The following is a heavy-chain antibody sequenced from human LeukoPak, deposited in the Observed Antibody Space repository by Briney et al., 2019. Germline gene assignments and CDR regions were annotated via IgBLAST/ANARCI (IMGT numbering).Heavy chain of an antibody. V-gene: IGHV3-48*03. Sequence: GGSLRLSCAASGFSFSSYEMNWVRQAPGKGLEWVSFISSSGRTIYYAGSVKGRSTISRDNAKNSMYLQVTGLRVEDTAVYYGARGSDSLTGYYNRNWLDPWGQGTLVTVS. CDR1: GFSFSSYE. CDR3: ARGSDSLTGYYNRNWLDP. D-gene: IGHD3-9*01. J-gene: IGHJ5*02. CDR2: ISSSGRTI.